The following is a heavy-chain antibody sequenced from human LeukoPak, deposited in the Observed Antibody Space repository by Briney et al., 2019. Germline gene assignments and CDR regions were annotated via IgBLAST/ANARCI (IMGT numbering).Heavy chain of an antibody. CDR3: ARSHYDILTGYSNWFDP. Sequence: PSQTLSLTCTVPGGSISSGGYYWSWIRQHPGKGLEWIGYIYYSGSTYYNPSLKSRVTISVDTSKNQFSLKLSSVTAADTAVYYCARSHYDILTGYSNWFDPWGQGTLVTVSS. V-gene: IGHV4-31*03. D-gene: IGHD3-9*01. CDR1: GGSISSGGYY. J-gene: IGHJ5*02. CDR2: IYYSGST.